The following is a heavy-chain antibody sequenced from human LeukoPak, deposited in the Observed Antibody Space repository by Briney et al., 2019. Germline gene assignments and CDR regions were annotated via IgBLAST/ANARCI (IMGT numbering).Heavy chain of an antibody. CDR1: GFTFSSYS. CDR2: ISSSSSYI. D-gene: IGHD2-15*01. CDR3: ASGRYCSGGSCYMDY. V-gene: IGHV3-21*01. Sequence: GGSLRLSCAASGFTFSSYSMNWVRQAPGKGLEWVSSISSSSSYIYYADSVKGRLTISRDNAKNSLYLQMNSLRAEDTAVYYCASGRYCSGGSCYMDYWGQGTLVTVSS. J-gene: IGHJ4*02.